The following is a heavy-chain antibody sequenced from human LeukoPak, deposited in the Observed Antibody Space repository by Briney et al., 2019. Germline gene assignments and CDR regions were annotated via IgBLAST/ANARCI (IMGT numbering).Heavy chain of an antibody. CDR2: ISGGGGST. CDR1: GFTFSSYA. Sequence: GGSLRPSCAASGFTFSSYAMSWVRQAPGKGLEWVSAISGGGGSTYYADSVKGRFTISRDNSKNTLYLQMNSLRAEDTAVYYCAKDGNIVGGHDFYYHMDVWGKGTTVTVSS. V-gene: IGHV3-23*01. CDR3: AKDGNIVGGHDFYYHMDV. J-gene: IGHJ6*03. D-gene: IGHD2/OR15-2a*01.